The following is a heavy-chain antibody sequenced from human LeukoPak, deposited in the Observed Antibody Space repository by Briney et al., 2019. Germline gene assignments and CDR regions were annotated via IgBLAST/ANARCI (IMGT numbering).Heavy chain of an antibody. J-gene: IGHJ4*02. CDR2: ISYDGSNK. V-gene: IGHV3-30*03. CDR3: AAHPTPRTTVPSSFDY. CDR1: GFTFSSYG. Sequence: GRSLRLSCAASGFTFSSYGMHWVRQAPGKGLEWVAVISYDGSNKYYADSVKGRFTISRDNSKNTLYLQMNSLRAEDTAVYYCAAHPTPRTTVPSSFDYWGQGTLVTVSS. D-gene: IGHD4-17*01.